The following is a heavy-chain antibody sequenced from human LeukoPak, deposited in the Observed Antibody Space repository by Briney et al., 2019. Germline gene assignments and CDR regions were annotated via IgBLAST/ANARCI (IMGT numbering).Heavy chain of an antibody. J-gene: IGHJ6*04. V-gene: IGHV3-74*01. Sequence: GGSLRLSCAASGFTFSTYWMHWVRQAPGKGLVWVARTSPDGSSTNYADSVKGRLTISSDNAKNTVYLMTSVRAEDMAVYDCARDSADISVWGKGTTVTVSS. CDR1: GFTFSTYW. D-gene: IGHD5-12*01. CDR3: ARDSADISV. CDR2: TSPDGSST.